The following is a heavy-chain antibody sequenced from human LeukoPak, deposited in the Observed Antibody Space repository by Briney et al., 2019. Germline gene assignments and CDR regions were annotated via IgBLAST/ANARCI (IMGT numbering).Heavy chain of an antibody. V-gene: IGHV4-59*01. Sequence: KPSETLSLTCTVSGGSISRYYWSWIGQPPGKGLEYIGYIYYSGSTNYNPSLKSRVIISVDMSKNQFSLKLSSVTAADTAVYFCARDHMPDLRTTGAFDIWGQGTMVTVSS. CDR3: ARDHMPDLRTTGAFDI. CDR1: GGSISRYY. CDR2: IYYSGST. J-gene: IGHJ3*02. D-gene: IGHD1-14*01.